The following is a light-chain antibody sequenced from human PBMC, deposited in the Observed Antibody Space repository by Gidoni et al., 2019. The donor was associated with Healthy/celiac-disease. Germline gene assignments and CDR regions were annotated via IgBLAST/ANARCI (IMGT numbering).Light chain of an antibody. CDR3: QQRRNWPPMYT. CDR2: DAS. J-gene: IGKJ2*01. CDR1: QSVSSY. V-gene: IGKV3-11*01. Sequence: LVFTQSPATLSFSPGKRATLSCRASQSVSSYLYWYQQKPGQAPRLLIYDASNRATGTPARFRGSGSGTDCTLTISSLEPEDFEVYYCQQRRNWPPMYTFGQGTKLEIK.